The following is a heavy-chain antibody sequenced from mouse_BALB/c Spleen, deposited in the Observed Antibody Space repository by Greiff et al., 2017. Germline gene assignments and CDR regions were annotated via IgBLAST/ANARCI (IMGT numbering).Heavy chain of an antibody. V-gene: IGHV5-9-4*01. J-gene: IGHJ3*01. D-gene: IGHD2-3*01. CDR1: GFTFSSYA. CDR3: AREDGYYSLAY. Sequence: EVKVVESGGGLVKPGGSLKLSCAASGFTFSSYAMSWVSQSPEKRLEWVAEISSGGSYTYYPDTVTGRFTISRDNAKNTLYLEMSSLRSEDTAMYYCAREDGYYSLAYWGQGTLVTVSA. CDR2: ISSGGSYT.